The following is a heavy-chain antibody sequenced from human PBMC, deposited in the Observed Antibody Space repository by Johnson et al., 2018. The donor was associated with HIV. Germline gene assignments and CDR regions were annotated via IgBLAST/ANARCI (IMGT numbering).Heavy chain of an antibody. CDR3: AKDRPLYVLHLFGAFDI. J-gene: IGHJ3*02. V-gene: IGHV3-30-3*01. CDR2: ISYDGSNK. Sequence: QMQLVESGGGVVQPGRSLRLSCAASGFTFSSYAMHWVRQAPGKGLEWVAVISYDGSNKYYADSVKGRFTISRDNSKNTLYLQMNSLRAEDTAVYYCAKDRPLYVLHLFGAFDIWGQVTMVTVSP. CDR1: GFTFSSYA. D-gene: IGHD2-15*01.